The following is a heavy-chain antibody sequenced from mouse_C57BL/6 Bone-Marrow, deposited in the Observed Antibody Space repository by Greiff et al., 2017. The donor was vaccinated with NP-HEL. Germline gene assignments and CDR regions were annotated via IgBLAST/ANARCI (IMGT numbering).Heavy chain of an antibody. CDR2: IDPSDSET. J-gene: IGHJ3*01. Sequence: VQLQQSGAELVRPGSSVKLSCKASGYTFTSYWMHWVKQRPIQGLEWIGNIDPSDSETHYNQKFKDKATLTVDKSSSTAYMQLSSLTSEDSAVYYCARRDGDWFAYWGQGTLVTVSA. CDR1: GYTFTSYW. V-gene: IGHV1-52*01. CDR3: ARRDGDWFAY. D-gene: IGHD3-3*01.